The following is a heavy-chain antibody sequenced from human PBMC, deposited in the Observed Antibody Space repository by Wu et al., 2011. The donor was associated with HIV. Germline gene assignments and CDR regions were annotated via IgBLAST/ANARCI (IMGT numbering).Heavy chain of an antibody. J-gene: IGHJ6*02. CDR3: AREEGGATPDFYYYYGMDV. V-gene: IGHV1-46*01. CDR1: GYSSTSYY. Sequence: QVQLVQSGAEVKKPGASVNVSRKASGYSSTSYYIHWVRQAPGQGLEWMGVINPSTGSTNYVQKFQGRVTMTRDTSTSTVYMELRSLRSEDTAVYYCAREEGGATPDFYYYYGMDVWGQGTTVTVSS. D-gene: IGHD1-26*01. CDR2: INPSTGST.